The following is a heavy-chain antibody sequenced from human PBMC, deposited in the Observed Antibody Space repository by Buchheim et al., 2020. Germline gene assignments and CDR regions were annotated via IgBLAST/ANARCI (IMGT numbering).Heavy chain of an antibody. D-gene: IGHD6-6*01. CDR2: ISGSGGST. Sequence: EVQLLESGGGLVQPGGSLRLSCAASGFTFSSYAMSWVRQAPGKGLEWVSAISGSGGSTYYADSVKGRFTISRDNSKNTLYLQMNSLRAEDTAVYYCAKDITRYRGSSRSVGDDAFDIWGQGT. J-gene: IGHJ3*02. V-gene: IGHV3-23*01. CDR1: GFTFSSYA. CDR3: AKDITRYRGSSRSVGDDAFDI.